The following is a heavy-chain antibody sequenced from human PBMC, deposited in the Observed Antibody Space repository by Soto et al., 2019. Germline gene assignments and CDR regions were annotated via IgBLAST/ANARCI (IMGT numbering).Heavy chain of an antibody. CDR3: ARGVEMPTIPFDY. Sequence: ASVKVSCKASGYTFTGYYMHWVRQAPGQGLEWMGWINPNSGGTNYAQKFQGWVTMTRDTSISTAYMELSRLRSDDTAVYYCARGVEMPTIPFDYWGQGTLVTLSS. CDR1: GYTFTGYY. J-gene: IGHJ4*02. V-gene: IGHV1-2*04. CDR2: INPNSGGT. D-gene: IGHD1-1*01.